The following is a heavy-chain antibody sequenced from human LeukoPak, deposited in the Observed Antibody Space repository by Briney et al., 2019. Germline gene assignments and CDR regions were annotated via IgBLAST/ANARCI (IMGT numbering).Heavy chain of an antibody. D-gene: IGHD3-3*01. J-gene: IGHJ3*02. Sequence: GGSLRLSCAASGFTFSSYAMSWVRQAPGKGLERVSAISGSGGSTYYADSVKGRCTISRDNSKNTLYLQMNSLRAEDTAVYYCAKDASGWDAFDIWGQGTVVTVSS. CDR1: GFTFSSYA. CDR2: ISGSGGST. V-gene: IGHV3-23*01. CDR3: AKDASGWDAFDI.